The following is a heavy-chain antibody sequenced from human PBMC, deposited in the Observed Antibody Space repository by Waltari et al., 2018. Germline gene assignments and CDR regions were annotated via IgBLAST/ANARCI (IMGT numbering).Heavy chain of an antibody. Sequence: QLQQSGPGLVKPSQTLSLTCDISGESVSSNRPAWNGIRQSPSRGLEWLGRTYYRSKWYNDYAASVKSRISINPDTSMNQFSLQLNSVTPEDTAVYYCARDDYGEIDYWGQGTLVTVSS. J-gene: IGHJ4*02. CDR1: GESVSSNRPA. CDR2: TYYRSKWYN. D-gene: IGHD4-17*01. V-gene: IGHV6-1*01. CDR3: ARDDYGEIDY.